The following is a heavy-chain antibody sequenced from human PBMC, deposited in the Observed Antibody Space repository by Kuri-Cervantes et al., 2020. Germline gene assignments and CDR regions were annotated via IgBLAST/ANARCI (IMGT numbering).Heavy chain of an antibody. Sequence: GGSLRLSCAASGFTLSNYDMTWVRQAPGKGLEWVSSITATSRNIKYADSLEGRFTISRDNSKSALYLEMNTLRPEDTAVYYCARRPVTLVLDYWGQGTLVTVSS. CDR1: GFTLSNYD. J-gene: IGHJ4*02. CDR3: ARRPVTLVLDY. CDR2: ITATSRNI. V-gene: IGHV3-21*01. D-gene: IGHD4-17*01.